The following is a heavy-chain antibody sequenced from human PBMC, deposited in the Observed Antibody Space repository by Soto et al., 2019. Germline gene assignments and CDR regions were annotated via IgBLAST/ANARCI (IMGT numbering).Heavy chain of an antibody. D-gene: IGHD6-13*01. V-gene: IGHV5-51*01. Sequence: GESLKNSCRGSGYHFKRYWIGWVRQMPGKGLEWMGVIYPGDSDTRYSPSLQGQVTISADKSSSAAYLQWSSLQASDTATYYCARSLVNGTYEAFDIWGQGTMVTVSS. CDR2: IYPGDSDT. J-gene: IGHJ3*02. CDR3: ARSLVNGTYEAFDI. CDR1: GYHFKRYW.